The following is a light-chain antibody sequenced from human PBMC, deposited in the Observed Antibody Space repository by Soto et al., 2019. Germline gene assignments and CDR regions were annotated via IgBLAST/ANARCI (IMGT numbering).Light chain of an antibody. V-gene: IGLV1-36*01. CDR1: SSNIGNNA. CDR2: YDD. Sequence: QSVLTQPPSVSEAPRQRVTISCSGSSSNIGNNAVNWYQQLPGKAPKLLIYYDDLLPSGVSDRFSGSKSGTSASLAISGLQYEDEADYYCAAWDDSLNVVVFGGGTKVTVL. CDR3: AAWDDSLNVVV. J-gene: IGLJ2*01.